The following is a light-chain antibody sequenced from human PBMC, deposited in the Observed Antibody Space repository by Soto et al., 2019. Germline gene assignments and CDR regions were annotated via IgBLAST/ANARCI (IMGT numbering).Light chain of an antibody. Sequence: DVVLTQSPLSLPVTLGQAASISCRSSQGLVYSDGYTYLNWFHQRTGQSPRRLIYRVSNRDSGVPDRFSGSGSDTDFTLKISRVEAEDVGVSYCMQGTHWPYTFGQGTKLEIK. J-gene: IGKJ2*01. CDR3: MQGTHWPYT. CDR1: QGLVYSDGYTY. CDR2: RVS. V-gene: IGKV2-30*01.